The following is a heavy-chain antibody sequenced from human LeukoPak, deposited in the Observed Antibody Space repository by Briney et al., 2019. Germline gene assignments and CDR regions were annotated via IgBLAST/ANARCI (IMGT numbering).Heavy chain of an antibody. CDR2: ISYDGSNK. V-gene: IGHV3-30*18. CDR3: AKDRGELRYFDWLPQVDI. D-gene: IGHD3-9*01. Sequence: PGGSLRLSCAASGFTFSSYGMHWVRQAPGKGLEWVAVISYDGSNKYYADSVKGRFTISRDNSKNTLYLQMNSLRAEDTAVYYCAKDRGELRYFDWLPQVDIWGQGTMVTVSS. J-gene: IGHJ3*02. CDR1: GFTFSSYG.